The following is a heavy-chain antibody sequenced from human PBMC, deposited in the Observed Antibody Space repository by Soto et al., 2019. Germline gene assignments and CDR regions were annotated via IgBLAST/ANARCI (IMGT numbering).Heavy chain of an antibody. V-gene: IGHV4-39*01. J-gene: IGHJ4*02. D-gene: IGHD1-26*01. Sequence: SETLSLTCTVSGGSISSSSYYWGWIRQPPGKGLEWIGSIYYSGSTYYNPSLKSRVTISVNTSKNQFSLKLSSVTAADTAVYYCAIRVMGGSEFDYWGQGTLVTVSS. CDR2: IYYSGST. CDR1: GGSISSSSYY. CDR3: AIRVMGGSEFDY.